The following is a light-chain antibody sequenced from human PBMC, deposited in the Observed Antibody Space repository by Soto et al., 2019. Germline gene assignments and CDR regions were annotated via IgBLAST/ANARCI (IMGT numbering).Light chain of an antibody. CDR1: NIGSKS. J-gene: IGLJ1*01. CDR2: DDS. Sequence: SYELAQPHSVSVATAQTGPRTCGGYNIGSKSVHWYQQKPGQAPVLVVYDDSDRRSGIPERFSGSNSGNTATLTITRVEAGDEADYHCLVWDSRSEHYVFGTGTKVTVL. CDR3: LVWDSRSEHYV. V-gene: IGLV3-21*02.